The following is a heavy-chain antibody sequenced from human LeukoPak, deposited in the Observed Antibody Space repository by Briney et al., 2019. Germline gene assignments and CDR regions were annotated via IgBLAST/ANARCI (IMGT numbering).Heavy chain of an antibody. CDR3: ARDDLVVPVNYMDV. Sequence: SVKVSCKASGYTFTSYGISWVRQAPGQGLEWMGWISAYNGNTNYAQKLQGRVTMTTDTSTSTAYMELRSLRPDDTAVYYCARDDLVVPVNYMDVWGKGTTVTVYS. CDR2: ISAYNGNT. CDR1: GYTFTSYG. J-gene: IGHJ6*03. D-gene: IGHD2-2*01. V-gene: IGHV1-18*01.